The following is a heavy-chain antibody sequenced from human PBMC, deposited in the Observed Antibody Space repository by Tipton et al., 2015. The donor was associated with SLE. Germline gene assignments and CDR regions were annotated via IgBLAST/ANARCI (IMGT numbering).Heavy chain of an antibody. CDR1: GFTFSSYG. Sequence: SLRLSCAASGFTFSSYGMHWVRQAPGKGLEWVAVISYDGSNKYYADSVKGRFTISRDNSKNTLYLQMNSLRAEDTAVYYCAKEGSSWYRVYFQHWGQGTLVTVSS. D-gene: IGHD6-13*01. CDR2: ISYDGSNK. CDR3: AKEGSSWYRVYFQH. J-gene: IGHJ1*01. V-gene: IGHV3-30*18.